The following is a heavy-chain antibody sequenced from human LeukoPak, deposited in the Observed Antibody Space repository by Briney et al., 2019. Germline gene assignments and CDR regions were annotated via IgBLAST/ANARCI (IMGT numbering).Heavy chain of an antibody. V-gene: IGHV4-30-4*01. D-gene: IGHD3-16*01. CDR2: VYNSGGT. J-gene: IGHJ1*01. CDR3: ARYEYARSDNTGLRYFHH. Sequence: PSETLSLTCTVSGDSISSGAYAWTWIRQSPGKGLEWIGYVYNSGGTHYNSSLKSRLSISADMSQNKFSLNLSSVTAADTAVYYCARYEYARSDNTGLRYFHHWGQGTLVTVSS. CDR1: GDSISSGAYA.